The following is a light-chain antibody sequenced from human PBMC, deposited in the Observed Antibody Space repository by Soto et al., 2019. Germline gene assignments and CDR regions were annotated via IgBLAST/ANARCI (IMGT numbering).Light chain of an antibody. Sequence: QSVLTQPPSASGTPGQWVTISCSGSSSNIGSNYVYWYQQLPGTAPKLLIYRNNQRPSGVPDRFSGSKSGTSASLAISGLRSEDEADYYCAAWDDSLSAPVVFGGGTKLTVL. V-gene: IGLV1-47*01. CDR3: AAWDDSLSAPVV. CDR1: SSNIGSNY. CDR2: RNN. J-gene: IGLJ2*01.